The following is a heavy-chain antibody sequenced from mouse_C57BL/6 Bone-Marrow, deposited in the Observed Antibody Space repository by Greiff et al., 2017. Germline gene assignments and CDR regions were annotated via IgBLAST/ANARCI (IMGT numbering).Heavy chain of an antibody. CDR2: ISSGSSNI. V-gene: IGHV5-17*01. CDR3: ARQDYPYAMDY. Sequence: EVQLMEPGGGLVKPGGSLKLSCAASGFTFSDYGMHWVRQAPEKGLEWVAYISSGSSNIYYAETVKGRFTISRDNAKNTLFLQMTSLRSEDTAMYYCARQDYPYAMDYWGQGTSVTVSS. J-gene: IGHJ4*01. D-gene: IGHD5-5*01. CDR1: GFTFSDYG.